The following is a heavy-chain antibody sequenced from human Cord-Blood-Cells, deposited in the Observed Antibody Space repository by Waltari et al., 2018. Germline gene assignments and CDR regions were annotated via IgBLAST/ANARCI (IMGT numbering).Heavy chain of an antibody. Sequence: QVQLQQWGAGPLKPSGTLYLTCAVYGGSFSGYYRSWIRQPPGKGLEWIGEINHSGSTNYNPSLKSRVTISVDTSKNQFSLKLSSVTAADTAVYYCARVYYDYVYGMDVWGQGTTVTVSS. D-gene: IGHD3-16*01. CDR3: ARVYYDYVYGMDV. V-gene: IGHV4-34*01. CDR1: GGSFSGYY. CDR2: INHSGST. J-gene: IGHJ6*02.